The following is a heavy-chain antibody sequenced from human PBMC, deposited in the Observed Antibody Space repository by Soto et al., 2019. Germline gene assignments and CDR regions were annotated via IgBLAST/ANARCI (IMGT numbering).Heavy chain of an antibody. Sequence: HPGGSLRLSCAASGFSFSSSAMTWARQAPGKGLEWVSFISASSTSTYYADSVQGRFTISRDNSKNTLYLQMSSLRAEDTALYYCVKFGAPRYFDYWGQGTPVTVSS. CDR1: GFSFSSSA. CDR2: ISASSTST. V-gene: IGHV3-23*01. CDR3: VKFGAPRYFDY. J-gene: IGHJ4*02. D-gene: IGHD3-16*01.